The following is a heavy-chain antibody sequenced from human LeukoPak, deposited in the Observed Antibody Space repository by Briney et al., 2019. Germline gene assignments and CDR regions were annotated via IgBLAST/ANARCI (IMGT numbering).Heavy chain of an antibody. CDR3: AKDRKSEYSSSDFDY. CDR2: IRYDGSNK. D-gene: IGHD6-6*01. CDR1: GFNFSNAW. J-gene: IGHJ4*02. Sequence: GGSLRLSCAASGFNFSNAWMTWVRQAPGKGLEWVAFIRYDGSNKYYADSVKGRFTISRDNSKNTLYLQMSSLRAEDTAVYYCAKDRKSEYSSSDFDYWGQGTLVTVSS. V-gene: IGHV3-30*02.